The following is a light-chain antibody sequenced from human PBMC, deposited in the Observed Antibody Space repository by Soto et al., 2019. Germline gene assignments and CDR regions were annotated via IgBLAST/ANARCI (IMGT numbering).Light chain of an antibody. CDR3: QQYKNWPPLT. Sequence: EIVMTQSPATLSVSRGETATLSCRASQSVSFNLAWYQQKPGQGPRLLIYGAFTRATGIPARFSGSGSGTDFTLTISSLQSEDFALYYCQQYKNWPPLTFGGGTKVEIK. J-gene: IGKJ4*01. CDR2: GAF. CDR1: QSVSFN. V-gene: IGKV3-15*01.